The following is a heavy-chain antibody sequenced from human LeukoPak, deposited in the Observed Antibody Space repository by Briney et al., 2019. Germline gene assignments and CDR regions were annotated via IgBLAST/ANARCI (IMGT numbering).Heavy chain of an antibody. V-gene: IGHV3-48*02. Sequence: GGSLRLSCAASGFXFGSYGMNWVRQTPGKGLEWVSYIDPTGRSTYYADPVKGRFTVSRDNAKNSLFLQMNSLRHEDTAVYFCARKLALWGQGTLVTVSS. CDR3: ARKLAL. CDR2: IDPTGRST. J-gene: IGHJ4*02. CDR1: GFXFGSYG.